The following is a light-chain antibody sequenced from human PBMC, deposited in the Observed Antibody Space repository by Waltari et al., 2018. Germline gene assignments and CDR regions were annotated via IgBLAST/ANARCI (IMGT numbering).Light chain of an antibody. J-gene: IGLJ2*01. CDR3: AAWDGNLNADVV. Sequence: SVLTQSPSASGAPGQRVTISCSGSSSNIGSNPVNWYQQVPGTAPKLLIYTNNQRPSAVPHRFSGSKSGTSASLAITGLQSEDEAVYFCAAWDGNLNADVVFGEGTKLTVL. V-gene: IGLV1-44*01. CDR1: SSNIGSNP. CDR2: TNN.